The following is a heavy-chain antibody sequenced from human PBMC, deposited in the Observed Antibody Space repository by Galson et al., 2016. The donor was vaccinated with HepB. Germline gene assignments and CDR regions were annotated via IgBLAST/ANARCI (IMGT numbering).Heavy chain of an antibody. V-gene: IGHV3-30*03. CDR1: GFTFSTYG. Sequence: SLRLSCAASGFTFSTYGMHWVRQAPGKGLEWVAVISYDGDTKYHADSVKGRFTISRDNSKNTLYLQMQRLGFEDTTVYYCASYPRQWQRGYNYGFEYWGQGTLVSVSS. D-gene: IGHD5-18*01. J-gene: IGHJ4*02. CDR2: ISYDGDTK. CDR3: ASYPRQWQRGYNYGFEY.